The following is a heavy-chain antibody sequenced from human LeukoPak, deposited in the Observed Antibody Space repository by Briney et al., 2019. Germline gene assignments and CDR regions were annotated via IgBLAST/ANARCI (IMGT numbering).Heavy chain of an antibody. J-gene: IGHJ2*01. CDR2: INRSGST. Sequence: SETLSLTCAVYGGSFSGYYWSWIRQPPGKGLEWIGEINRSGSTNYNPSLKSRVTISVDTSKNQFSLKLSSVTAADTAVYYCARYYGIGWRRPLYWYFDLWGRGTLVTVSS. V-gene: IGHV4-34*01. CDR1: GGSFSGYY. CDR3: ARYYGIGWRRPLYWYFDL. D-gene: IGHD4-17*01.